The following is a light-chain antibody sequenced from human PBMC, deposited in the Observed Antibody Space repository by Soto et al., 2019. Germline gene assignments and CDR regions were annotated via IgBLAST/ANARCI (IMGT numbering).Light chain of an antibody. CDR2: DSS. J-gene: IGKJ4*01. Sequence: EIVLTQSPATLSLSPGESATLSCRASQTVYSFLAWYQQKPGQAPRLLIYDSSNRATDIPARFSGSGSGTDFTLTISSLEPEDFAVYYCQQRSDWPTFGGGTRVEIK. V-gene: IGKV3-11*01. CDR3: QQRSDWPT. CDR1: QTVYSF.